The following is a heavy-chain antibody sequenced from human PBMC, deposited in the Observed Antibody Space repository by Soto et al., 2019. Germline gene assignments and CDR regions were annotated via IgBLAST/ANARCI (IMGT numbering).Heavy chain of an antibody. CDR1: GGSFSGYY. CDR2: INHSGST. CDR3: ARAGYYGMDV. J-gene: IGHJ6*02. Sequence: SETLSLTCAVYGGSFSGYYWSWIRQPPGKGLEWIGEINHSGSTNYNPSLKSRVTISVDTSKNQFSLKLSSVTAADTAVYYCARAGYYGMDVWGQGTMVTVSS. V-gene: IGHV4-34*01.